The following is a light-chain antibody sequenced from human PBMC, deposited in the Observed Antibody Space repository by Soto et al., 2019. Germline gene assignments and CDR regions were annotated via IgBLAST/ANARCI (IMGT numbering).Light chain of an antibody. CDR3: SSYTSSSTQV. CDR1: SSDVGGYNY. J-gene: IGLJ1*01. Sequence: QSALTQPASVSGSPGQSITISCTGTSSDVGGYNYVSWYQQHPDKAPKLMIYEVSNRPSGVSNRFSGSKPGNTASLTISGLQAEDEADYYCSSYTSSSTQVFGTGTKVTVL. CDR2: EVS. V-gene: IGLV2-14*01.